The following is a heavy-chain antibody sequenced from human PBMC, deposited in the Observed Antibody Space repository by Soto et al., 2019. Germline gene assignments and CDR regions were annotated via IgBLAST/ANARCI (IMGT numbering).Heavy chain of an antibody. Sequence: QPGGSLRLSCAASGFTFSSYWMSWVRQAPGKGLEWVANIKQDGSEKYYVDSVKGRFTISRDNAKNSLYLQMNSLRAEDTAVYYCARNVGYDYVWGSYRPIYFDYWGQGTLVTVS. D-gene: IGHD3-16*02. CDR1: GFTFSSYW. CDR2: IKQDGSEK. V-gene: IGHV3-7*03. CDR3: ARNVGYDYVWGSYRPIYFDY. J-gene: IGHJ4*02.